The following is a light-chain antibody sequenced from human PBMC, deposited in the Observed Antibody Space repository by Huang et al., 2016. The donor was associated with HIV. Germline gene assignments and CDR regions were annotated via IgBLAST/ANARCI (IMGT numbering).Light chain of an antibody. CDR3: MQALQAPRT. Sequence: DIVLTQSPLSLPVTPGEPASISCRSSQSLLHTNGYTYLEWYVQKPGQSPQLLLFLASNRASGVPDRFSCSGSGRDFTLKISRVEAEDVGTYYCMQALQAPRTFGRGTRLQIK. CDR1: QSLLHTNGYTY. J-gene: IGKJ2*01. V-gene: IGKV2-28*01. CDR2: LAS.